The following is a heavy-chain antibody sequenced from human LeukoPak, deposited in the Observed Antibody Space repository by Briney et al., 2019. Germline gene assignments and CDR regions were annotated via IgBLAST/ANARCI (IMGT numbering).Heavy chain of an antibody. CDR3: ARRRVGATEFSYYYYMDV. J-gene: IGHJ6*03. CDR2: IYTSGST. Sequence: PSQTLSLTCTVSGGSISSGSYYWNWIRQPAGKGLEWIGRIYTSGSTNYNPSLKSRVTISVDTSKNQFSLKLSSVTAADTAVYYCARRRVGATEFSYYYYMDVWGKGTTVTISS. V-gene: IGHV4-61*02. CDR1: GGSISSGSYY. D-gene: IGHD1-26*01.